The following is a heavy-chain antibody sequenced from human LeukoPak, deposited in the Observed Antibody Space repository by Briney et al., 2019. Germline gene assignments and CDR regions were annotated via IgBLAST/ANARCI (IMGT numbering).Heavy chain of an antibody. CDR2: IIPILGMA. Sequence: SVKVSCKASGGTFSSYAISWVRQAPGQGLEWMGRIIPILGMANYAQKFQGRVTITADKSTSTAYMELSSLRSEDTAVYYCAREKTTAPDYYGMDVWGQGTTVTVSS. V-gene: IGHV1-69*04. CDR3: AREKTTAPDYYGMDV. CDR1: GGTFSSYA. J-gene: IGHJ6*02. D-gene: IGHD1-1*01.